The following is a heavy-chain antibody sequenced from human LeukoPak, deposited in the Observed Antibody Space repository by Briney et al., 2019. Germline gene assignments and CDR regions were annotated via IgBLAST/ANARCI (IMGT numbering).Heavy chain of an antibody. CDR2: IYYSGST. CDR3: ARVHYYGSGSRSFWFDP. CDR1: GGSISSYY. D-gene: IGHD3-10*01. J-gene: IGHJ5*02. Sequence: SETLSLTCIVSGGSISSYYWSWIRQPPGKGLEWIGYIYYSGSTNYNPSLKSRVTISVDTSKNQFSLKLSSVTAADTAVYYCARVHYYGSGSRSFWFDPWGQGTLVTVSS. V-gene: IGHV4-59*01.